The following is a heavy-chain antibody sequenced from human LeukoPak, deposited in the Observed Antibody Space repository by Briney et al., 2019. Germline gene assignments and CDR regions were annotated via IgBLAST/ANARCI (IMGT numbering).Heavy chain of an antibody. CDR3: ARGMEAMVRGVIMMDFDY. CDR2: ISAYNGNT. V-gene: IGHV1-18*04. CDR1: GYTFTSYG. Sequence: ASVKVSCKASGYTFTSYGISWVRQAPGQGLEWMGWISAYNGNTNYAQKLQGRVTMTTDTSTSTAYMELRSLRSDDTAVYYCARGMEAMVRGVIMMDFDYWGQGTLVTVSS. D-gene: IGHD3-10*01. J-gene: IGHJ4*02.